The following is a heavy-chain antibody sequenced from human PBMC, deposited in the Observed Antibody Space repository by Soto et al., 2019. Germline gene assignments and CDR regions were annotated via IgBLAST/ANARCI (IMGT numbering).Heavy chain of an antibody. CDR1: GGAISNYY. J-gene: IGHJ4*02. CDR2: IYYSGST. Sequence: PSETLSLTCTVSGGAISNYYWSWIRQPPGKGLEWIGYIYYSGSTNYNPSLKSRVTISVDTSKNQFSLKLSSVTAADTAVYYCARRHGYTFDYWGQGTLVT. CDR3: ARRHGYTFDY. D-gene: IGHD3-16*02. V-gene: IGHV4-59*08.